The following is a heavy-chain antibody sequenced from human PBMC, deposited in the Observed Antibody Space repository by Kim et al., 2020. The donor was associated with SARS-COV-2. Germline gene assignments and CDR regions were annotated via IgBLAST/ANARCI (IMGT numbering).Heavy chain of an antibody. CDR3: ARELLTYYDILTGYYDSGTCLDS. CDR2: IYYSGST. J-gene: IGHJ4*02. Sequence: SETLSLTCTVSGGSISSGDYYWSWIRQPPGKGLEWIGYIYYSGSTYYNPSLKSRVTISVDTSKNQFSLKLSSVTAADTAVYYCARELLTYYDILTGYYDSGTCLDSWGQGTLVTVSS. CDR1: GGSISSGDYY. V-gene: IGHV4-30-4*01. D-gene: IGHD3-9*01.